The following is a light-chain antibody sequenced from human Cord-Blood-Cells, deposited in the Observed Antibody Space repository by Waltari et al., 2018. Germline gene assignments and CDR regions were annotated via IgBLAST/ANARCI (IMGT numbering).Light chain of an antibody. CDR2: EGS. V-gene: IGLV2-23*01. J-gene: IGLJ3*02. CDR3: CSYAGSSTWV. Sequence: QSALTQPASVSGSPGQSITISCTVTSSDVGGYNLVSWYQHHPGKAPKLMIYEGSKRPSGVSNRFSGSKSGNTASLTISGLQAEDEADYYCCSYAGSSTWVFGGGTKLTVL. CDR1: SSDVGGYNL.